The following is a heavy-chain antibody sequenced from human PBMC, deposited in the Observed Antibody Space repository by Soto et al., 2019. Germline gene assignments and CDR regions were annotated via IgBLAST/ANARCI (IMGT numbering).Heavy chain of an antibody. V-gene: IGHV1-3*01. J-gene: IGHJ4*02. Sequence: QVQLVQSGAEVKKPGASVKVSCKASGYTFTSYAMHWVRQAPGQRLEWMGWINAGNGNTKYSQKFQGRVTITRDTSASTAYMEVLSLRSEDTAVYYCARGASPLIDYWGQGTLVTVSS. CDR1: GYTFTSYA. D-gene: IGHD1-26*01. CDR3: ARGASPLIDY. CDR2: INAGNGNT.